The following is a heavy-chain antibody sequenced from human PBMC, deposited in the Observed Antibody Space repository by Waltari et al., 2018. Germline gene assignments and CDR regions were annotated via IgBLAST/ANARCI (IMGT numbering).Heavy chain of an antibody. CDR2: VSVYSGNT. Sequence: QVQLAQSGAEVKRPGASVKVSCKTSGYTFINYGITWVRQAPGQGLEWMGWVSVYSGNTKYAPEVQGRVTMTTDTSRSTAYLELRSLRSDDTAVYYCARTYYYDSPDYYDGFDIWGQGTMVTVSS. V-gene: IGHV1-18*01. CDR1: GYTFINYG. D-gene: IGHD3-22*01. CDR3: ARTYYYDSPDYYDGFDI. J-gene: IGHJ3*02.